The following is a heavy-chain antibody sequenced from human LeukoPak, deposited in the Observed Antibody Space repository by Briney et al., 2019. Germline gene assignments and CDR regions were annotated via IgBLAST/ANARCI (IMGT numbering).Heavy chain of an antibody. Sequence: GGSLRLSCAASGFTFSSYRMNWVRQAPGKGLEWVSSISGTGSYIYHADSVKGRFAISRDNAENSLYLQMNSLRPEDTAVYYWAREGGSNYKYSFDYGARGPRVPVP. D-gene: IGHD1-26*01. CDR3: AREGGSNYKYSFDY. CDR1: GFTFSSYR. V-gene: IGHV3-21*01. CDR2: ISGTGSYI. J-gene: IGHJ4*02.